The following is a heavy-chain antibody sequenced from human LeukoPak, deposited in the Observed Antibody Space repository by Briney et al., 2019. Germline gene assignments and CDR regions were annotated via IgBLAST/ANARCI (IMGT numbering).Heavy chain of an antibody. CDR1: GGTFSSYA. J-gene: IGHJ4*02. CDR2: IIPIFGTA. D-gene: IGHD6-6*01. CDR3: ARETSPYSSSSSYFDY. V-gene: IGHV1-69*13. Sequence: ASVKVSCTASGGTFSSYAISWVRQAPGQGLEWMGGIIPIFGTANYAQKFQGRVTITADESTSTAYMELSSLRSEDTAVYYCARETSPYSSSSSYFDYWGQGTLVTVSS.